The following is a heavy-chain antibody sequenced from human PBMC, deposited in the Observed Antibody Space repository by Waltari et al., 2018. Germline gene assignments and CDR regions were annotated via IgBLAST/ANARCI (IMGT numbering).Heavy chain of an antibody. V-gene: IGHV3-21*01. CDR3: ARVFGDYGAFDI. CDR2: ISSSSSYI. J-gene: IGHJ3*02. D-gene: IGHD4-17*01. CDR1: AFTFSSYS. Sequence: EVQLVESGGVLVKPGGSLSLSCAASAFTFSSYSMNWVRQAPGKGLEWFSSISSSSSYIYYADSVKGRFTISRDNAKNSLYLQMNSLRAEDTAVYYCARVFGDYGAFDIWGQGTMVTVSS.